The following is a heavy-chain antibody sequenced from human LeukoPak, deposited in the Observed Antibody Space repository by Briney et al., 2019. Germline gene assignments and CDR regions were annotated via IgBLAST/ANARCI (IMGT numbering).Heavy chain of an antibody. CDR1: GYTFTGHY. CDR2: INPNSGGT. CDR3: ARSLTDYYDSSGYYGL. D-gene: IGHD3-22*01. J-gene: IGHJ4*02. Sequence: ASVTVSCKASGYTFTGHYMHWVRQAPGQGLEWMGWINPNSGGTNYAQKFQGRVTMTRDTSISTAYMELSRLRSDDTAVYYCARSLTDYYDSSGYYGLWGQGTLVTVSS. V-gene: IGHV1-2*02.